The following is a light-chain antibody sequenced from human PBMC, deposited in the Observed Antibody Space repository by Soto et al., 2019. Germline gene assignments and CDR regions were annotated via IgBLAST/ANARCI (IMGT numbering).Light chain of an antibody. CDR3: MQGKQFPYT. Sequence: DIVVTQTPLSSPVTLGQPASISCRSSESLVHSDGTTYLSWFHQRPGQPPRLLIYHISNRFSGVPDRFSGSGAGTDFTLKISRVEDEDVGVYYCMQGKQFPYTFGQGTKLEIK. J-gene: IGKJ2*01. CDR2: HIS. CDR1: ESLVHSDGTTY. V-gene: IGKV2-24*01.